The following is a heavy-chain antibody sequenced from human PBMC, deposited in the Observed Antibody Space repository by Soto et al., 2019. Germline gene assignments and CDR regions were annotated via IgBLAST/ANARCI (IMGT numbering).Heavy chain of an antibody. D-gene: IGHD3-16*01. CDR3: AKDSRPAFGGYRDF. Sequence: EVQLLESGGGLVQPGGSLRLSCAASGFTLSNYPMSWVHQAPGKGLEWVSAISGDGSSTYYADSVKGRFTISRDTSKNTLYLQMNSLRAEDTAVYYCAKDSRPAFGGYRDFWAQGTLVTVSS. CDR1: GFTLSNYP. CDR2: ISGDGSST. J-gene: IGHJ4*02. V-gene: IGHV3-23*01.